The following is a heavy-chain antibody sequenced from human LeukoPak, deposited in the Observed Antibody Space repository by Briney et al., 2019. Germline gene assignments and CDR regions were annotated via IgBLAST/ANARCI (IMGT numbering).Heavy chain of an antibody. J-gene: IGHJ4*02. CDR1: GFIFSSYS. V-gene: IGHV3-21*01. Sequence: GGSLRLSCAASGFIFSSYSMNWVRQAPGKGLEWVSSISSGSSYIYYADSVKGRFTISRDNAKNSLYLQMNSLRAEDTAVYYCARVDSSSWLVYWGQGTLVTVSS. CDR3: ARVDSSSWLVY. D-gene: IGHD6-13*01. CDR2: ISSGSSYI.